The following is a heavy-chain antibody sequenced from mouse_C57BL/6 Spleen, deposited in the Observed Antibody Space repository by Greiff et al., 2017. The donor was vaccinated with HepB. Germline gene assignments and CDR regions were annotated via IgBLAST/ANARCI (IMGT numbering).Heavy chain of an antibody. Sequence: VQLQQSGAELVRPGASVTLSCKASGYTFTDYEMHWVKQTPVHGLEWIGAIDPETGGTAYNQKFKGKAILTADKSSSTAYMELRSLTSEDSAVYYCTIYYSNYSYYYAMDYWGQGTSVTVSS. D-gene: IGHD2-5*01. CDR2: IDPETGGT. V-gene: IGHV1-15*01. J-gene: IGHJ4*01. CDR3: TIYYSNYSYYYAMDY. CDR1: GYTFTDYE.